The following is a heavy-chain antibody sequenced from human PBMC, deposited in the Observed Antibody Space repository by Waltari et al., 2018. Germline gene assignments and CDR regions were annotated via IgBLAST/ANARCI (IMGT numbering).Heavy chain of an antibody. CDR1: GFTFSSYW. Sequence: EVHLVESGGGLVQPGGSLRLSCAASGFTFSSYWMHWVRQAPGKGLMWVSRIKNDGSITSYADSVKGRFTMSRDNAKNTLYLQMNRLRAEDTAVYHCATGPGIAAYWGQGTLVTVSS. CDR2: IKNDGSIT. J-gene: IGHJ4*02. CDR3: ATGPGIAAY. V-gene: IGHV3-74*01. D-gene: IGHD6-13*01.